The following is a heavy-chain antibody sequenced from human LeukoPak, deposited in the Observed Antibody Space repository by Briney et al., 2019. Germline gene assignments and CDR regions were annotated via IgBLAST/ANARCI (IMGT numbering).Heavy chain of an antibody. CDR1: GFRFSDYS. CDR3: ARDYKYAFDN. J-gene: IGHJ4*02. V-gene: IGHV3-48*01. D-gene: IGHD5-24*01. CDR2: IGIDSGNT. Sequence: GGSLRLSCAASGFRFSDYSMNWVRQAAGKGLEWISYIGIDSGNTNYADSVKGRFTISGDKAKNLLYLQMNSLRVEDTAVYYCARDYKYAFDNWGQGTLVTVSS.